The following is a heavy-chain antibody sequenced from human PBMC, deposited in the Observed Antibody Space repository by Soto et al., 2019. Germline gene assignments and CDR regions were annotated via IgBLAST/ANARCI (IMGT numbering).Heavy chain of an antibody. V-gene: IGHV3-21*01. J-gene: IGHJ2*01. CDR1: GFTFSSYS. D-gene: IGHD6-19*01. Sequence: ESGGGLVKPGGSLRLSCAASGFTFSSYSMNWVRQAPGKGLEWVSSISSSSSYIYYADSVKGRFTISRDNAKNSLYLQMYSLRAEDTAVYYCARDQVAGTRYFDLWGRGTLVTVSS. CDR2: ISSSSSYI. CDR3: ARDQVAGTRYFDL.